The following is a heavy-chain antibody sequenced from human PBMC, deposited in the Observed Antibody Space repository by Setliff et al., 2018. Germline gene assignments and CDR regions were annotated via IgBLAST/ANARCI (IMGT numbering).Heavy chain of an antibody. D-gene: IGHD3-3*01. Sequence: PSETLSLTCNVSGVSISSYYWCWIRQPPGKGLESIGYIQKSGSTNYNPSLMSRVSISVDTSKNQFSLKLRSVTAADTAVYYCARLSWNGLRYYGLDVWGQGTTVTV. CDR3: ARLSWNGLRYYGLDV. CDR1: GVSISSYY. V-gene: IGHV4-59*01. J-gene: IGHJ6*02. CDR2: IQKSGST.